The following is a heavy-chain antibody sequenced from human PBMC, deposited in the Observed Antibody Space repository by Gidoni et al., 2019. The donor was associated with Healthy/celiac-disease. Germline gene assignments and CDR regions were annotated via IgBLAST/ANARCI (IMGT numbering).Heavy chain of an antibody. CDR1: GGTFSSYA. D-gene: IGHD3-10*01. V-gene: IGHV1-69*04. Sequence: QVQLVQSGAEVKKPGSSVKVACKASGGTFSSYAISWVRQAPGQGLEWMGRIIPILGIANYAQKFQGRVTITADKSTSTAYMELSSLRSEDTAVYYCAREGNYYGSGSRAHYYYYGMDVWGQGTTVTVSS. J-gene: IGHJ6*02. CDR2: IIPILGIA. CDR3: AREGNYYGSGSRAHYYYYGMDV.